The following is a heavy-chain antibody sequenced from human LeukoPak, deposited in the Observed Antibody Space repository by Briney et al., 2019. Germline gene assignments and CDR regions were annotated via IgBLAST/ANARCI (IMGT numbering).Heavy chain of an antibody. D-gene: IGHD6-19*01. CDR3: ASQLRYSSGWSGVVVYFDY. Sequence: SESLSLTCAVYGGSFSGYYWSWIRQPPGKGLEWIGGINHSGSTNYNPSLKSRVTISVDKSKNQFSLRLSSVTAADTAVYYCASQLRYSSGWSGVVVYFDYWGQGTLVTVSS. V-gene: IGHV4-34*01. CDR2: INHSGST. CDR1: GGSFSGYY. J-gene: IGHJ4*02.